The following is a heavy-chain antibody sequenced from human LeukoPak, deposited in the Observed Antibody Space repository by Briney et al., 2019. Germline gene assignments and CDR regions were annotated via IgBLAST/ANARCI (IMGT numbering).Heavy chain of an antibody. CDR1: GGSISSYY. J-gene: IGHJ3*02. Sequence: SETLSLTCTVPGGSISSYYWSWIRQPPGKGLEWIGYIYYSGSTNYNPSLKSRVTISVDTSKNQFSLKLSSVTAADTAVYYCARGGWSDAFDIWGQGTMVTVSS. V-gene: IGHV4-59*12. D-gene: IGHD2-15*01. CDR2: IYYSGST. CDR3: ARGGWSDAFDI.